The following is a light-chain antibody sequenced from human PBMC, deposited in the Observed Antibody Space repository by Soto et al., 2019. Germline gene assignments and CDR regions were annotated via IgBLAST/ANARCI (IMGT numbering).Light chain of an antibody. CDR1: QDVGKW. CDR3: QQSYSRVT. J-gene: IGKJ1*01. CDR2: GAS. V-gene: IGKV1-12*01. Sequence: IQMPHSPPSVSASVLSRSPLTCRASQDVGKWLAWYQQKPGKAPTLLIHGASTLQNGVPSRISGSGSGTDFTLTIDSLQPEDFATYYCQQSYSRVTFGQGTKVDIK.